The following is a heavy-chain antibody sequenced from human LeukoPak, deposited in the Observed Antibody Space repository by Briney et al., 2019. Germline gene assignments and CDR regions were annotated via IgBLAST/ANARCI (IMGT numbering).Heavy chain of an antibody. CDR1: GFNFSNAW. J-gene: IGHJ4*02. V-gene: IGHV3-15*01. D-gene: IGHD3-9*01. CDR3: ATDRGGYDISTWRFNY. CDR2: IKSKSDGETT. Sequence: GGSLRLSCAASGFNFSNAWMSWVRQAPGKGLEWVGRIKSKSDGETTDYAAPVKGRLTISRDDSNNTLYLQMNSLKSDDTAVYYCATDRGGYDISTWRFNYWGQGALVTVSS.